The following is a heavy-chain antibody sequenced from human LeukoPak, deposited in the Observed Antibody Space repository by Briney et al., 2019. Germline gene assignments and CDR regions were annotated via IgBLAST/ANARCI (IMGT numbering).Heavy chain of an antibody. CDR1: GFTFSSYA. D-gene: IGHD6-13*01. CDR3: ARDQGEGSRWYDAFDI. CDR2: ISDDGSNE. Sequence: GRSLRLSCAASGFTFSSYAMHWVRQAPGKGLEWVAIISDDGSNEYYADSVKGRFTISRDNSKNTLYLQMNSLRAEDTAVYYCARDQGEGSRWYDAFDIWGQGTMVTVSS. J-gene: IGHJ3*02. V-gene: IGHV3-30-3*01.